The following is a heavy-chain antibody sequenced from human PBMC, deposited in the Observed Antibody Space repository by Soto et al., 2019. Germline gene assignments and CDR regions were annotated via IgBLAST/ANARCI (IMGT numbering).Heavy chain of an antibody. CDR1: GGTFSSYA. CDR2: IIPIFGHT. J-gene: IGHJ4*02. Sequence: GASVKVSCKASGGTFSSYAISWVRQAPGQGLEWMGGIIPIFGHTTYSQTFQDRVTMTRDTFTSTIYMELSSLRSEDTAVYYCARGDNDYWGQGTLVTVSS. CDR3: ARGDNDY. V-gene: IGHV1-69*05.